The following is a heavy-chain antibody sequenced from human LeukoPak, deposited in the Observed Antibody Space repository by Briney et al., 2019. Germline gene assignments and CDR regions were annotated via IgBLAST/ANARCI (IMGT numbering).Heavy chain of an antibody. J-gene: IGHJ3*02. CDR3: AKGGVLDVFDI. V-gene: IGHV3-23*01. CDR1: GFTFSPFA. D-gene: IGHD3-16*01. CDR2: IGSTGTDT. Sequence: SGGSLRLSCAISGFTFSPFALTWVRQAPGKGLEWVSSIGSTGTDTYYADSVKVRFTISRDNPKNTMYLQMSSLRAEDTATYYCAKGGVLDVFDIWGLGTMVTVSS.